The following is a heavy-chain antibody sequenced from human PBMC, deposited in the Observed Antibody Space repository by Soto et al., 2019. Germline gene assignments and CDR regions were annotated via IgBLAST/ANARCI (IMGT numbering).Heavy chain of an antibody. J-gene: IGHJ4*02. CDR3: VRDDXGLXXDY. V-gene: IGHV3-74*01. CDR2: IDSDGSTT. Sequence: GGSLRLSCTASGFTFSSYWMHWVRQAPGRGLVWVSHIDSDGSTTTYADFVEGRFTISRDNAKNTLYLQMNSLRAEDTAVYYCVRDDXGLXXDYWGLGTLVTVSS. CDR1: GFTFSSYW.